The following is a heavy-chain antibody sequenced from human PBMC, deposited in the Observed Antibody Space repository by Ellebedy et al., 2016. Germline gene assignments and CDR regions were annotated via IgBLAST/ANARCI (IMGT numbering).Heavy chain of an antibody. CDR2: MNPNSGNT. CDR1: RYTFTSYD. CDR3: ARSGYSSSFYFKYYYYGMDV. J-gene: IGHJ6*02. D-gene: IGHD6-6*01. Sequence: ASVKASCKASRYTFTSYDINWVRQATGQGLEWMGWMNPNSGNTGYAQKFQGRVTMTRNTSISTAYMELSGLRYDDTAVYYCARSGYSSSFYFKYYYYGMDVWGQGTTVTVSS. V-gene: IGHV1-8*01.